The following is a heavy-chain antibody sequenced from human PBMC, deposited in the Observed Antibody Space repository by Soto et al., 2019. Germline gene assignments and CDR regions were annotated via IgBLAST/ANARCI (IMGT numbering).Heavy chain of an antibody. CDR2: INSDGSST. V-gene: IGHV3-74*01. CDR1: GFTFSSYW. J-gene: IGHJ4*02. D-gene: IGHD2-15*01. Sequence: EVQLVESGGGLVQPGGSLRLSCAASGFTFSSYWMHWVRQAPGKGLVWVSRINSDGSSTSYADSVKGRFTISRDNAKNTXXLXXXSMRAEDTAVYYCVRTSLVVAAATRADYWGQGTLVTVSS. CDR3: VRTSLVVAAATRADY.